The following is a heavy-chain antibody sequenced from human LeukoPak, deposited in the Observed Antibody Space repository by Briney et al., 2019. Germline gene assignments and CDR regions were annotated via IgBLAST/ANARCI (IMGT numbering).Heavy chain of an antibody. CDR2: INPNSGGT. D-gene: IGHD3-22*01. CDR3: ARDLYYDSSGYWDDY. V-gene: IGHV1-2*02. J-gene: IGHJ4*02. Sequence: ASVKVSCKASGYTFTGYYMHWVRQAPGQGLEWMGWINPNSGGTNYAQKFQGRVTMTRDTSISTAYMELSRLRSDDTAVYYCARDLYYDSSGYWDDYWGQGTLVTVSS. CDR1: GYTFTGYY.